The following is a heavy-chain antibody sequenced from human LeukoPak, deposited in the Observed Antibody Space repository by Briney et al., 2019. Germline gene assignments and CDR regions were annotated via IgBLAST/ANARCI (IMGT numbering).Heavy chain of an antibody. CDR1: GGSISSYY. Sequence: SETLSLTCTVSGGSISSYYWSWIRQPAGKGLEWIGRIYTSGSTNYNPSLKSRVTMSVDTSKNQFSLKLSSATAADTAVYYCARGYDYVWGSYRYHDAFDIWGQGTMVTVSS. D-gene: IGHD3-16*02. J-gene: IGHJ3*02. CDR2: IYTSGST. V-gene: IGHV4-4*07. CDR3: ARGYDYVWGSYRYHDAFDI.